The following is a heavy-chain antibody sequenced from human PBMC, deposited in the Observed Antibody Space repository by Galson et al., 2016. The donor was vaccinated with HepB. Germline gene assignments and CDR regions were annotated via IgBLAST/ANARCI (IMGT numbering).Heavy chain of an antibody. D-gene: IGHD1-14*01. CDR2: IKPSGGNT. CDR1: GYTFNTYN. J-gene: IGHJ4*02. V-gene: IGHV1-46*02. CDR3: ARELDHSFYFDY. Sequence: SVKVSCKASGYTFNTYNMHWVRQAPGQGLEWMGIIKPSGGNTIYAQKFQDRITMTRDTSTSTVYMEPISLRSEDTAVYYRARELDHSFYFDYWGQGTLLTVSS.